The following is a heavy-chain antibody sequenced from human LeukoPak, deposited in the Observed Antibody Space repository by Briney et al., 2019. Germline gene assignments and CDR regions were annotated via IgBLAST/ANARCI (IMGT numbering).Heavy chain of an antibody. D-gene: IGHD3-9*01. V-gene: IGHV4-34*01. Sequence: SETLSLNCAVYGGSFSGYYWSWSRQPPGKGLEWIGEINHSGSTNYNPSLKSRVTISVDTSKNQFSLKLSSVTAADTAVYYCARSAPLVLRYFDWLPNWFDPWGQGTLVTVSS. CDR3: ARSAPLVLRYFDWLPNWFDP. J-gene: IGHJ5*02. CDR1: GGSFSGYY. CDR2: INHSGST.